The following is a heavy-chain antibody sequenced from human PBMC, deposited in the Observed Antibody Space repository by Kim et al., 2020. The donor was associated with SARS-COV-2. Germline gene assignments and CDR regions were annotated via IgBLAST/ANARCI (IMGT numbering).Heavy chain of an antibody. Sequence: GGSLRLSCAASGFTFSSYAMHWVRQAPGGGLEWVAFISYDGNTDYYGDSVKGRFTISRDNSRDTVFLQMNSLRPNDTGVYYCARAVAGFEFWGQGTLVTVSS. CDR3: ARAVAGFEF. CDR2: ISYDGNTD. V-gene: IGHV3-30*04. CDR1: GFTFSSYA. J-gene: IGHJ4*02.